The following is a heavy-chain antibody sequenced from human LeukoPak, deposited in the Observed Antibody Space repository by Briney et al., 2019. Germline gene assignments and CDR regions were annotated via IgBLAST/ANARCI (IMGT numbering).Heavy chain of an antibody. D-gene: IGHD5-12*01. CDR2: INSDGSST. Sequence: GGSLRLSCAASGFTFRSYWMDWVRQAPGKGLVWVSRINSDGSSTTYADSVKGRFTISRDNAKNTLYLQMNSLRAEDTAVYYCVGAYDLRFWGQGPVVTVSS. CDR1: GFTFRSYW. CDR3: VGAYDLRF. V-gene: IGHV3-74*01. J-gene: IGHJ4*02.